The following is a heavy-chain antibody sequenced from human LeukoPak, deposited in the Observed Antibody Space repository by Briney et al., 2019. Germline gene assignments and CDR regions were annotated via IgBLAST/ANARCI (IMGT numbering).Heavy chain of an antibody. D-gene: IGHD6-25*01. CDR3: ARDLFLSGIPAAGVFDY. J-gene: IGHJ4*02. Sequence: GGSLGLSCAASGFTFSNYWMSWVRQAPGKGLEWVANIRQDGSDKYYMESVKGRFTISRDNANSSLYLQMNSLRAEDTAVYYCARDLFLSGIPAAGVFDYWGQGTLVTVSS. CDR2: IRQDGSDK. CDR1: GFTFSNYW. V-gene: IGHV3-7*01.